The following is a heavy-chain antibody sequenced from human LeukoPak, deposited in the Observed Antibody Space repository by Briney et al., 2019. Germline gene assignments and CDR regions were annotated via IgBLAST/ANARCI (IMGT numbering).Heavy chain of an antibody. CDR3: ARSSGYSYGDYYYGMDV. J-gene: IGHJ6*02. Sequence: ASVKVSCKASGYTFASYGMSWVRRAPGQGLEWMGWISGYNGNTHYAQNFQGRVTMTTDTSTNTAYMELRSLRSDDTAMYYCARSSGYSYGDYYYGMDVWGRGTTVTVSS. D-gene: IGHD5-18*01. V-gene: IGHV1-18*01. CDR1: GYTFASYG. CDR2: ISGYNGNT.